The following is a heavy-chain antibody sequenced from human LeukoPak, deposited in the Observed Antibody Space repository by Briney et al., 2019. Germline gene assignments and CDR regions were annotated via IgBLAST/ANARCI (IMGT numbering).Heavy chain of an antibody. CDR2: IYYSGST. Sequence: SETLSLTCTVSGGSISSSGYYWGWIRQPPGKGLEWIGSIYYSGSTYYNPSLKSRVTISVDTSKNQFSLKLSSVTAADTAVYYCARQFLGEGSGSYRVDYWGQGTLVTVSS. D-gene: IGHD3-10*01. CDR1: GGSISSSGYY. J-gene: IGHJ4*02. CDR3: ARQFLGEGSGSYRVDY. V-gene: IGHV4-39*01.